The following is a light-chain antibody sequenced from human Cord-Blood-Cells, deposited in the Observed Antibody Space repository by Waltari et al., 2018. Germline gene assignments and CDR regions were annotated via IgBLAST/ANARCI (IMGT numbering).Light chain of an antibody. CDR3: QQYGSSPPLT. J-gene: IGKJ4*01. CDR2: GAS. CDR1: QSVSSSY. V-gene: IGKV3-20*01. Sequence: EIVLTQSPGTLSLSPGERATLSCRASQSVSSSYLAWYQQKPGQAPRLLIYGASSMATGIPDRFSGIGSGTDFTLTISRLEPEDFAVYYWQQYGSSPPLTFGGGTKVEIK.